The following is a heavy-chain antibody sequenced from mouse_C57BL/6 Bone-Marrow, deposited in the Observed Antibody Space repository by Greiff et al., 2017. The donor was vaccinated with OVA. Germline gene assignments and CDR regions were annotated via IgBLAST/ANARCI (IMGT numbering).Heavy chain of an antibody. Sequence: EVQLQESGGDLVKPGGSLKLSCAASGFTFSSYGMSWVRQTPDKRLEWVATISSGGSYTYYPDSVKGRFTISSDNAKNTLYLQTSSLKSEDTAMYNCASPLVYYYGSNWYFDVWGTGTTVTVSS. CDR1: GFTFSSYG. CDR2: ISSGGSYT. CDR3: ASPLVYYYGSNWYFDV. D-gene: IGHD1-1*01. J-gene: IGHJ1*03. V-gene: IGHV5-6*01.